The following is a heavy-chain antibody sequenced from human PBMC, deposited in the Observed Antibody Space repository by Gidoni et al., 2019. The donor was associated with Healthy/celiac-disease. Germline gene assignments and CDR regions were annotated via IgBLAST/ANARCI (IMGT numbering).Heavy chain of an antibody. V-gene: IGHV1-3*01. CDR2: INAGNGNT. D-gene: IGHD3-10*01. CDR1: GYTFTSYA. J-gene: IGHJ6*02. CDR3: ARDKLLWFGDLKAGSARRLKISDANNYYYGMDV. Sequence: QVQLVQSGAAVKKPGASVKVSCKASGYTFTSYAMHWVRQAPGQRLEWMGWINAGNGNTKYSQKFQGRVTITRDTSASTAYMELSSLRSEDTAVYYCARDKLLWFGDLKAGSARRLKISDANNYYYGMDVWGQGTTVTVSS.